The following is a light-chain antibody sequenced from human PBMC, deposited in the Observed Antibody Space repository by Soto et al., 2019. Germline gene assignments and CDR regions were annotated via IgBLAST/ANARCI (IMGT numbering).Light chain of an antibody. CDR3: QSYDSSLTGPKVL. J-gene: IGLJ2*01. Sequence: QSALTQPPSVSGDPGQRVTISCTGSSSNIGAGYDVHWYQQFPGTAPKLLIYGNSNRPSGVPARFSGSKSGSSASLAITGLQAEDEADYYCQSYDSSLTGPKVLFGGGTKLTVL. CDR2: GNS. V-gene: IGLV1-40*01. CDR1: SSNIGAGYD.